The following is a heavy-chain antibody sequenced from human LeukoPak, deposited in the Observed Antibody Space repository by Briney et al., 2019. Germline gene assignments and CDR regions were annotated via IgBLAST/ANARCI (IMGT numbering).Heavy chain of an antibody. D-gene: IGHD3-10*01. Sequence: ASVKVSCKASGYTFTSYYTHWVRQAPGQGLEWMGIISPSGGSTSYAQKFQGRVTMTGDTSTSTVYMELSSLRSEDTAVYYCARERSGVGARGFFDYWGQGTLVTVSS. CDR1: GYTFTSYY. J-gene: IGHJ4*02. V-gene: IGHV1-46*01. CDR2: ISPSGGST. CDR3: ARERSGVGARGFFDY.